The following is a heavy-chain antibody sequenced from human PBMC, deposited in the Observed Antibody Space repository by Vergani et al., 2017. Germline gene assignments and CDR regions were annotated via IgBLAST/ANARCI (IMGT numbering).Heavy chain of an antibody. CDR1: GFTFDDYA. Sequence: AASGFTFDDYAMHWVRQAPGKGLEWVSGISWNSGSIGYADSVKGRFTISRDNAKNSLYLQMNSLRAEDMALYYCARDILPSSDAAAFDIWGQGTMVTVSS. J-gene: IGHJ3*02. CDR3: ARDILPSSDAAAFDI. V-gene: IGHV3-9*03. CDR2: ISWNSGSI. D-gene: IGHD3-10*01.